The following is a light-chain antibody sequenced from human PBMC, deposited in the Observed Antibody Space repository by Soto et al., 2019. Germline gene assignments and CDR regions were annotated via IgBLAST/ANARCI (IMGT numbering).Light chain of an antibody. J-gene: IGKJ2*01. CDR3: QQYNNWPPFT. CDR1: QSVSSN. V-gene: IGKV3-15*01. Sequence: EIVMTQSPATLSVSPGDRATLSCRASQSVSSNLAWYQQNPGQAPRLLIYGASTRATGIPARFSGSGSGTEFTLTISSLQSEDFEVYFCQQYNNWPPFTFGQGTKLEIK. CDR2: GAS.